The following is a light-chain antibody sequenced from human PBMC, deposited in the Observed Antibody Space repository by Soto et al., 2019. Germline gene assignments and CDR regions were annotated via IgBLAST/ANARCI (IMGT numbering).Light chain of an antibody. CDR1: SSDIGGYNY. Sequence: QSALTQPASVSGSPGQSITISCTGTSSDIGGYNYVSWYQQLPGKVPKLIIYDVSNRPSGVSDRFSGSKSGNAASLTISGLHAEDDADYYCSSYTSTSTLYVFGTGTKLTVL. CDR3: SSYTSTSTLYV. CDR2: DVS. V-gene: IGLV2-14*03. J-gene: IGLJ1*01.